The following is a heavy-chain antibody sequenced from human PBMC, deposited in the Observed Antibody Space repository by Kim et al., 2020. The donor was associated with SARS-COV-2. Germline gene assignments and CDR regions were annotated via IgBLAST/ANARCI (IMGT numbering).Heavy chain of an antibody. CDR2: IHTTDGT. V-gene: IGHV4-4*07. CDR3: AIGRYDISGSCLDY. D-gene: IGHD3-22*01. Sequence: SETLSLTCTVSADSMNSYYWTWIRQPAGKGLEWIGRIHTTDGTNSNPPLKSRVTMSVNTSKNQFSLRLNSVTAPATAVYFCAIGRYDISGSCLDYWGRGT. CDR1: ADSMNSYY. J-gene: IGHJ4*02.